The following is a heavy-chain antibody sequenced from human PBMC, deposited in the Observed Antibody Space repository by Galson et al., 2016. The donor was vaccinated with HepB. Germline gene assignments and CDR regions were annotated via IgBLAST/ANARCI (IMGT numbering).Heavy chain of an antibody. V-gene: IGHV3-23*01. CDR2: ISGGGAST. Sequence: SLRLSCAASGFIFSSFGMIWVRQAPGKGLEWISGISGGGASTYYVDSVKDRFTISRDNDKNRLFLQTNSLRAEDTALYYCAKSKAPYDFWSGYDFWGQGIVVTVSS. D-gene: IGHD3-3*01. CDR3: AKSKAPYDFWSGYDF. J-gene: IGHJ4*02. CDR1: GFIFSSFG.